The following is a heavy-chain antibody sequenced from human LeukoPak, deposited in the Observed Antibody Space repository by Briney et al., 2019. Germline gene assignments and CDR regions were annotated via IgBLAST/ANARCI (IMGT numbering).Heavy chain of an antibody. CDR2: INPSGGST. V-gene: IGHV1-46*01. CDR3: ARDPSPVAYCGGDCYPD. D-gene: IGHD2-21*02. J-gene: IGHJ4*02. Sequence: ASVKVSCKASGYTFSSYGIAWVRQAPGQGLEWMGIINPSGGSTSYAQKFQGRVTMTRDTSTSTVYMELSSLRSEDTAVYYCARDPSPVAYCGGDCYPDWGQGTLVTVSS. CDR1: GYTFSSYG.